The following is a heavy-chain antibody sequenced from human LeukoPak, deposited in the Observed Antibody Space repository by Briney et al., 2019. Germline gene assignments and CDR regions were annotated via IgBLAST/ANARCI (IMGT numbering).Heavy chain of an antibody. Sequence: SETLSLTCAVYGGSFSGYYWSWIRQPPGKGLEWIGEINHSGSTNYNPSLKSRVTISVDTSKNQFSLKLSSVTAADTAVYYCTTYIWGRHFEYWGQGTLVTVSS. CDR1: GGSFSGYY. CDR3: TTYIWGRHFEY. CDR2: INHSGST. D-gene: IGHD3-16*01. V-gene: IGHV4-34*01. J-gene: IGHJ4*02.